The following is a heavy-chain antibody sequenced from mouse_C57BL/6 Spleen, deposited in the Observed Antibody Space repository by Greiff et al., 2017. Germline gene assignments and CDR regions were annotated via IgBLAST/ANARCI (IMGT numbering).Heavy chain of an antibody. D-gene: IGHD2-2*01. CDR3: ALGYGYAYFDY. V-gene: IGHV1-82*01. J-gene: IGHJ2*01. CDR1: GYAFSSSW. CDR2: IYPGDGDT. Sequence: VQLVESGPELVKPGASVEISCKASGYAFSSSWMNWVKQRPGKGLEWIGRIYPGDGDTNYNGKFKGKATLTADKSSSTAYMQLSSLTSEDSAVYFCALGYGYAYFDYWGQGTTLTVSS.